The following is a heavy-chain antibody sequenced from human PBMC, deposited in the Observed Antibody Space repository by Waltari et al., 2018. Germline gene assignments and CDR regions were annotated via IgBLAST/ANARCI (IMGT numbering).Heavy chain of an antibody. Sequence: EVQLVESGGGLVQPGGSVRLSCAASGFSFSTYWMNWARQAPGEGLVWVSRIKSDGSPTAYADSVKGRFTTSRDNAKNTLYLQMNSLRADDTAVYYCVRSAFLDVWGQGTTVTVSS. CDR2: IKSDGSPT. V-gene: IGHV3-74*01. CDR3: VRSAFLDV. J-gene: IGHJ6*02. CDR1: GFSFSTYW. D-gene: IGHD3-16*01.